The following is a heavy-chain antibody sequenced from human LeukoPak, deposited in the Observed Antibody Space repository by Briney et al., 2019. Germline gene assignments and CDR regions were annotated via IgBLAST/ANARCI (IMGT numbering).Heavy chain of an antibody. CDR1: GYTFTGYY. Sequence: ASVKVSCKASGYTFTGYYMHWVRQAPGQGLAWMGWINPNSGGTNYAQKFQGRVTMTRDTSISTAYMELSRLRSDDTAVYYCARGNGYCSSTSCSHFDYWGQGTLVTVSS. CDR2: INPNSGGT. CDR3: ARGNGYCSSTSCSHFDY. J-gene: IGHJ4*02. D-gene: IGHD2-2*03. V-gene: IGHV1-2*02.